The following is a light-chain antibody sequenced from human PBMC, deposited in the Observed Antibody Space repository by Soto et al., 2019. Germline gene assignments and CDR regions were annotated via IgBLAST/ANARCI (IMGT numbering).Light chain of an antibody. V-gene: IGKV3-20*01. CDR3: QQYGGSPT. Sequence: EIVLTQSPGTLSLSPGERATLSCRASQSVSNNYFVWYQQKPGQAPRLLIYGVSSRATGIPDRFSGSGSGTDFPLTISRLEPEDFAVYYCQQYGGSPTFGGGTKVEIK. J-gene: IGKJ4*01. CDR1: QSVSNNY. CDR2: GVS.